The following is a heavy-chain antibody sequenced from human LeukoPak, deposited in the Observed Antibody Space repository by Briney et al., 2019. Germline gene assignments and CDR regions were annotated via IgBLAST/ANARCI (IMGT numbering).Heavy chain of an antibody. Sequence: GRSLRLSCAGSGFIFNNYAMHWVRQPPGKGLEWVSGISWNSGSIDYADSVKGRFTISRDNAKNSLYLQMNSLRVEDTAFYYCAKDNRRHYTSGPNPDSLHWGQGALVTVS. CDR1: GFIFNNYA. J-gene: IGHJ4*02. CDR2: ISWNSGSI. V-gene: IGHV3-9*01. CDR3: AKDNRRHYTSGPNPDSLH. D-gene: IGHD6-19*01.